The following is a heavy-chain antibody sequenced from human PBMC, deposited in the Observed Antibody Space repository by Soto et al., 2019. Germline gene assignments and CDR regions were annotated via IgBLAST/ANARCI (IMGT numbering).Heavy chain of an antibody. CDR1: GYSFAGYW. CDR2: IDPIDSHT. J-gene: IGHJ4*02. Sequence: PVESLKISCKGSGYSFAGYWITWVRQKPWKGLEWMGRIDPIDSHTYYSPSFRGHVTISVTKSITTVFLQWSSLRASDTAMYYCARQIYDSDTGPNFQYYFDCWGKGTPVNVSA. CDR3: ARQIYDSDTGPNFQYYFDC. D-gene: IGHD3-22*01. V-gene: IGHV5-10-1*01.